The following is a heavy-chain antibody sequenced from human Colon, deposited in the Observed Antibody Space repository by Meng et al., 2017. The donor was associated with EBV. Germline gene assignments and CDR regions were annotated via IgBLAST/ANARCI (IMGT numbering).Heavy chain of an antibody. V-gene: IGHV4-30-4*01. CDR2: IYYTGST. CDR1: GGSNKSGDYY. CDR3: ARNYYFDY. J-gene: IGHJ4*02. Sequence: QVRRKSSVHVSRMPYKTPSLTGHCPGGSNKSGDYYWSWIRKPPGNGLEWIGYIYYTGSTYYNPSLKSRVTISMDTSKNQFSLRLSSVTAAYTAVYYCARNYYFDYWGQGTLVTVSS.